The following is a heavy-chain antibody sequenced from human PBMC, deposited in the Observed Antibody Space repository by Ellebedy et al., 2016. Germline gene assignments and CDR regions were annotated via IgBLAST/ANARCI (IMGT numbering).Heavy chain of an antibody. CDR1: GFTFSTYA. Sequence: GGSLRLSCAASGFTFSTYAMHWVRQAPDKGLEWVAVIWYDGSKKYYVDSVKGRFTISRDNSKNTLYLQMSSLRADDTAVYYCATTKGGYFDFDYWGQGTLVTVSS. CDR3: ATTKGGYFDFDY. V-gene: IGHV3-33*01. D-gene: IGHD1-26*01. J-gene: IGHJ4*02. CDR2: IWYDGSKK.